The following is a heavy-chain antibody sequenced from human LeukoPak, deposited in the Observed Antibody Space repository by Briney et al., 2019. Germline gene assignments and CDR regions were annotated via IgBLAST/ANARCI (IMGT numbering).Heavy chain of an antibody. J-gene: IGHJ4*02. Sequence: ASVKVSCKASSYTFISYYMHWVRQAPGQGLEWMGAINPSGGSTSYAQKFQGRVTMTRDTSTSTVYMELSSLRSEDTAVYYCARGTGLGGDYVSNWGQGTLVTVSS. V-gene: IGHV1-46*01. CDR1: SYTFISYY. D-gene: IGHD4-17*01. CDR2: INPSGGST. CDR3: ARGTGLGGDYVSN.